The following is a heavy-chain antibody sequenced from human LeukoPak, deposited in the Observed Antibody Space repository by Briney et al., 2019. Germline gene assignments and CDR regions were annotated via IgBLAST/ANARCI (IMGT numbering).Heavy chain of an antibody. CDR2: ISAYNGNT. CDR1: GYTFTSYG. D-gene: IGHD3-22*01. CDR3: AVTYYDDSSGYSHLGI. J-gene: IGHJ3*02. Sequence: ASVKVSCKASGYTFTSYGISWVRQAPGQGLEWMGWISAYNGNTNYAQKLQGRVAMTTDTSTSTAYMELRSLRSDDTAVYYCAVTYYDDSSGYSHLGIWGQGTMVTVSS. V-gene: IGHV1-18*01.